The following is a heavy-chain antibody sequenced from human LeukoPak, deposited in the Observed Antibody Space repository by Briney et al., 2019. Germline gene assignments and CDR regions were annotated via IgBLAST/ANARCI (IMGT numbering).Heavy chain of an antibody. CDR1: GGSFSGYY. D-gene: IGHD6-19*01. V-gene: IGHV4-34*01. J-gene: IGHJ4*02. CDR3: ARIETYSSGWYDAFFDY. CDR2: INHSGST. Sequence: SETLSLTCAVYGGSFSGYYWSWIRQPPGKGLEWIGEINHSGSTNYNPSLKSRVTISVDTSKNQFSLKLSSVTAADTAVYYCARIETYSSGWYDAFFDYWGQGTLVTVSS.